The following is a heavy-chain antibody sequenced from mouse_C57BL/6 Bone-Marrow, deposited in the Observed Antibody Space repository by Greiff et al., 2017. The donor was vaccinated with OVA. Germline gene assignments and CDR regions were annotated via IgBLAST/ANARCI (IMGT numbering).Heavy chain of an antibody. CDR1: GFNIKDDY. CDR2: IDPENGDT. CDR3: TTYYDYDGPWFAY. J-gene: IGHJ3*01. Sequence: EVQLQQSGAELVRPGASVKLSCTASGFNIKDDYMHWVKQRPEQGLEWIGWIDPENGDTEYASKFQGKATITADTSSNTAYLQLSSLTSEDTAVYYCTTYYDYDGPWFAYWGQGTLVTVSA. D-gene: IGHD2-4*01. V-gene: IGHV14-4*01.